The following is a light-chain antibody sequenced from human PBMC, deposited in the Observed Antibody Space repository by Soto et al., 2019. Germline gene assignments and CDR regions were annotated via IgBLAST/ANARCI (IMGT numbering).Light chain of an antibody. Sequence: EIVLTQSPATLSLSPGERATLSCRASQSVSSYLAWYQQKPGQAPRLLIYDASNRATGIPARFSGSGSGTDFTLTISSLEPEDFAVYYCQQRSNWPTFCQGTQLEIK. CDR2: DAS. CDR1: QSVSSY. J-gene: IGKJ1*01. CDR3: QQRSNWPT. V-gene: IGKV3-11*01.